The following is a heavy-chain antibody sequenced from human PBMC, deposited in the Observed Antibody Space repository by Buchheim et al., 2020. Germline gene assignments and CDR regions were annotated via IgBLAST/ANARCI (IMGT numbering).Heavy chain of an antibody. CDR1: GGSISSSSYY. Sequence: QLQLQESGPGLVKPSETLSLTCTVSGGSISSSSYYWGWIRQPPGKGLEWIGSIYYSGSTYYNPSLKSRVTISVDTSKNQFSLKLSSVTAADTAVYYCARLWSITIFGVVIKSAGEYYFDYWGQGTL. D-gene: IGHD3-3*01. J-gene: IGHJ4*02. V-gene: IGHV4-39*01. CDR2: IYYSGST. CDR3: ARLWSITIFGVVIKSAGEYYFDY.